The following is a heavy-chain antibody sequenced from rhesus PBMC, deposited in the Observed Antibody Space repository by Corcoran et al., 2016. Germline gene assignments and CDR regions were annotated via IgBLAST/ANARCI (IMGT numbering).Heavy chain of an antibody. CDR1: YSFTSYW. Sequence: YSFTSYWISWVRQMPGKGLEWMGAIDPSDSDTRYSPSFQGQVTISADKSISTAYLQWSSLKASDSATYYCAKERVCSSTYCSGSYGLDSWGQGVVVTVSS. V-gene: IGHV5-2*01. J-gene: IGHJ6*01. CDR2: IDPSDSDT. D-gene: IGHD2-15*01. CDR3: AKERVCSSTYCSGSYGLDS.